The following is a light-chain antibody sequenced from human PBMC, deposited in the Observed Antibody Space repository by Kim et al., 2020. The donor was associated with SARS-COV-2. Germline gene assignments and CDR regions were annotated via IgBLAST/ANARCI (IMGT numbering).Light chain of an antibody. CDR3: AAWDDSLSGRV. CDR2: RNN. V-gene: IGLV1-47*01. Sequence: GQMVTISCSGSSSNIGSNYVYWYQQLPGTAPTLLIYRNNPRPSGVPDRFSGSKSGTSASLAISGLRSEDEADYYCAAWDDSLSGRVFGGGTQLTVL. CDR1: SSNIGSNY. J-gene: IGLJ3*02.